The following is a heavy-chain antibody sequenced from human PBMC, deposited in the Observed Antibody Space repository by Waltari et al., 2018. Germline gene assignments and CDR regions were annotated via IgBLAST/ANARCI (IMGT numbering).Heavy chain of an antibody. Sequence: QVHLQESGPGLVKPSESVSLTCAVSGCSLRRVSYCWGWIRQPPGKGLEWVGSVYYSGRSNINPSLKSRVTISVDPSKNQFSLNLSSVTVEDTAVYYCASLLEGGYFYGMGLWGQGTTVTVAS. CDR3: ASLLEGGYFYGMGL. D-gene: IGHD1-1*01. CDR2: VYYSGRS. CDR1: GCSLRRVSYC. V-gene: IGHV4-39*01. J-gene: IGHJ6*02.